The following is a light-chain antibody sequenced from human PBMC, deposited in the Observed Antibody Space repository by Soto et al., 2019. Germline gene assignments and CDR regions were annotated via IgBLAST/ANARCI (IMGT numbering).Light chain of an antibody. V-gene: IGLV2-8*01. CDR1: SSDVGGYNY. CDR3: SSYAGNNVV. J-gene: IGLJ2*01. Sequence: QSALTQPPSASGSPGQSVTISCTGTSSDVGGYNYVSWYQQHPGKAPKLMIYEVSKRPSGVPDRFSGSKSGNTASLTVSGLQAEDEAEYYCSSYAGNNVVFGGGTKLTVL. CDR2: EVS.